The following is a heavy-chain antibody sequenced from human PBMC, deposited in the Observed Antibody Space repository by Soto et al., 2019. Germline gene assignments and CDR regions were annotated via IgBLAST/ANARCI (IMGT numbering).Heavy chain of an antibody. Sequence: QVQLVQSGAEVKKPGASVTVSCKASGYTSSRYTIHWVRQAPGQSLEWMGWVNTVNGNTKHSLKFQGRVTFPRDTSADTVYMELSSLTSQDTATYFCAREAYYNVLSFFDLWGQGTLVTVSS. CDR2: VNTVNGNT. V-gene: IGHV1-3*04. CDR1: GYTSSRYT. D-gene: IGHD2-21*01. J-gene: IGHJ4*02. CDR3: AREAYYNVLSFFDL.